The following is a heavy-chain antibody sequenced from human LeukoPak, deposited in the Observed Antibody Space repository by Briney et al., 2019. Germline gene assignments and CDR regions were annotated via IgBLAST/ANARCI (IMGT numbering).Heavy chain of an antibody. CDR3: AKDRGGTYLDAFDI. J-gene: IGHJ3*02. V-gene: IGHV3-23*01. Sequence: RGSLRLSCAASGFTFSSYAMSWVRQAPGKGLEWVSAISGSGGSTYYADSVKGRFTISRDNSKNTLYLQMSSLRVEDTAVYYCAKDRGGTYLDAFDIWGQATMVTVSS. CDR1: GFTFSSYA. CDR2: ISGSGGST. D-gene: IGHD1-26*01.